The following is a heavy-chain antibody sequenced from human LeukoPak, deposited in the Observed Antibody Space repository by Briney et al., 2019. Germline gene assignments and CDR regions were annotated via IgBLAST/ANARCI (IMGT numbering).Heavy chain of an antibody. CDR3: ARVGANYDILTGYTSNWFDP. D-gene: IGHD3-9*01. CDR1: GGSISSSSYY. CDR2: IYYSGST. Sequence: SETLSLTCTVSGGSISSSSYYWGWIRQPPGKGLEWIGSIYYSGSTYYDPSLKSRVTISVDTSKNQFSLRLSSVTAAGTAVYYCARVGANYDILTGYTSNWFDPWGQGTLVTVSS. J-gene: IGHJ5*02. V-gene: IGHV4-39*01.